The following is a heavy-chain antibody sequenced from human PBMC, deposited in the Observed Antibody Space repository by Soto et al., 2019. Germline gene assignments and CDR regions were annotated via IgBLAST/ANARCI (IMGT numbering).Heavy chain of an antibody. V-gene: IGHV1-8*01. D-gene: IGHD6-19*01. CDR1: GYTFTSYD. J-gene: IGHJ6*02. Sequence: QVQLVQSGAEVKKPGASVKVSCKASGYTFTSYDINWVRQATGQGLEWMGWMNPNSGNTGYAQKFQGRVTMTRNTSIITAYMELSSLRSEDTAVYYCARVYSSGWYHYYGMDVWGQGTTVTVSS. CDR3: ARVYSSGWYHYYGMDV. CDR2: MNPNSGNT.